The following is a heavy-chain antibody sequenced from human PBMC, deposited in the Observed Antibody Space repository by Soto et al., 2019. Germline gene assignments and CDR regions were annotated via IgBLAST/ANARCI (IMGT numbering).Heavy chain of an antibody. CDR1: GGSISLFA. J-gene: IGHJ6*02. CDR3: AREPNWNYCYGVDV. D-gene: IGHD1-20*01. Sequence: SETLSLTCTVPGGSISLFAWSCFRQPALKGLEWIGRIYTSGSTNYNPSLQSRVSMSIDTSKNQFSLNLNSVTAADTAVYYCAREPNWNYCYGVDVWGQGTTVTVS. CDR2: IYTSGST. V-gene: IGHV4-4*07.